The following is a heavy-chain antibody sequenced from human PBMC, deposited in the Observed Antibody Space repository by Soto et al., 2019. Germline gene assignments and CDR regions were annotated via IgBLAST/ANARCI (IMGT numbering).Heavy chain of an antibody. D-gene: IGHD3-3*01. Sequence: EVQLVECGGGLVKPGGSLRLSCAASGFTFNDAWMSWVRQAPGKGLEWVGRIKSKTDGGTADYAAPVKGRFSISRDDSINTLYLQMNSLITEDTAVYYCTTGVTLFGVLIPWGQGTLVTVSS. CDR2: IKSKTDGGTA. J-gene: IGHJ5*02. CDR1: GFTFNDAW. CDR3: TTGVTLFGVLIP. V-gene: IGHV3-15*01.